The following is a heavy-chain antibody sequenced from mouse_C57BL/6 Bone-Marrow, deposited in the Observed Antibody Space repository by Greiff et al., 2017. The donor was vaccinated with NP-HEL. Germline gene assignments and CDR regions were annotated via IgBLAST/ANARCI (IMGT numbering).Heavy chain of an antibody. Sequence: QVTLKVSGPGLLQPSQTLSLSCSFSGFSLSTFGMGVGWIRQPSGKGLEWLAHIWWDADKYYNPALKSRITISKDTSKNQVFLKSANVDTADTATYDCARIGGTTVVAPYAMDYWGQGTSVTVSS. D-gene: IGHD1-1*01. J-gene: IGHJ4*01. CDR2: IWWDADK. CDR3: ARIGGTTVVAPYAMDY. CDR1: GFSLSTFGMG. V-gene: IGHV8-8*01.